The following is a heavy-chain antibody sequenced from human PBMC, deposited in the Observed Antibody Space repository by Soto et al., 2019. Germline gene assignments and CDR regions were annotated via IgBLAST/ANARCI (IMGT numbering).Heavy chain of an antibody. CDR2: ISSNGGST. J-gene: IGHJ6*03. D-gene: IGHD2-15*01. V-gene: IGHV3-64*01. Sequence: GGSLRLSCAASGFTFSSYAMHWVRQAPGKGLEYVSAISSNGGSTYYANSVKGRFTISRDNSKNTLYLQMGSLRAEDMAVYYCARGQADIVVVVAATLRLMDVWGKGTTVTVSS. CDR1: GFTFSSYA. CDR3: ARGQADIVVVVAATLRLMDV.